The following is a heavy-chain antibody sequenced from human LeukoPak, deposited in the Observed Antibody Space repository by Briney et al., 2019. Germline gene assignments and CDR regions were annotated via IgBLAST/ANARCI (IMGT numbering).Heavy chain of an antibody. J-gene: IGHJ3*02. Sequence: GASVKVSCKVSGYTLTELSMHWVRQAPGKGLEWMGGFDPEDGETIYAQKFQGRVTMTEDTSTDTAYMELSSLRSEDTAVYYCATYWSYATYTQKDAFDIWGQGTMVTVSS. CDR3: ATYWSYATYTQKDAFDI. CDR1: GYTLTELS. V-gene: IGHV1-24*01. D-gene: IGHD1-26*01. CDR2: FDPEDGET.